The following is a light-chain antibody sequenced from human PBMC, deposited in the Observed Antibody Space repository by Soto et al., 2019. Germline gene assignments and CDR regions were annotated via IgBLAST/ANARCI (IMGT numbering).Light chain of an antibody. Sequence: QSTLTQPASVSGSPGQSITISCTGTSSDVGSYNIVSWYQQHPGKAPKLMIQEVTKRTSGVSNRFSGSKSGNTASLTISGLQAEDEADYYCSSYAGTSTFVVFGGGTKLTV. CDR2: EVT. CDR3: SSYAGTSTFVV. CDR1: SSDVGSYNI. V-gene: IGLV2-23*02. J-gene: IGLJ2*01.